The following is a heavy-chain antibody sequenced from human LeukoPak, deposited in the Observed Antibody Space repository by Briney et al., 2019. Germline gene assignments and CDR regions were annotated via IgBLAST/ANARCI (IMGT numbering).Heavy chain of an antibody. D-gene: IGHD3-10*01. Sequence: GGSLRLSCAASGFTFSSYWMTWVRQAPGKGLEWVANINQDGSEKYCVDSVEGRFTISRDNAKNSLYLQMNSLRAEDTAVYYCARVHWGNYYLNAFDIWGQGTMVTVSS. CDR3: ARVHWGNYYLNAFDI. J-gene: IGHJ3*02. CDR2: INQDGSEK. V-gene: IGHV3-7*05. CDR1: GFTFSSYW.